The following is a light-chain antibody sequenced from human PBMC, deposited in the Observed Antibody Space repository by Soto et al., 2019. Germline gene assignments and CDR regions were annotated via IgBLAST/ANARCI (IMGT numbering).Light chain of an antibody. CDR1: QSVSSN. J-gene: IGKJ1*01. V-gene: IGKV3-15*01. Sequence: EIVMTQSPVTLSVSPGERATLYCMASQSVSSNLAWFQQKPGQAPRLLIYGASTRAIGTPAKFSGSGSGTEFTLTIGGLQSEDFAVYYCQQYNNWPRTFGQGTKV. CDR2: GAS. CDR3: QQYNNWPRT.